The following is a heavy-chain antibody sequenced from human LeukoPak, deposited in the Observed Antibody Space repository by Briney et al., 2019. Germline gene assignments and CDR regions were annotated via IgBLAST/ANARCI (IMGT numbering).Heavy chain of an antibody. Sequence: SETLSLTCTVSGGSISSYYWSCIRQPPGKGLVWIGYIYYSGRTNYNPSLKSRVTISVDTSKNQFFMNLSSVTAADTAVYYCAREKIYYDSSGYYQAFDYWGQGTLVTVSS. J-gene: IGHJ4*02. CDR3: AREKIYYDSSGYYQAFDY. CDR2: IYYSGRT. D-gene: IGHD3-22*01. V-gene: IGHV4-59*01. CDR1: GGSISSYY.